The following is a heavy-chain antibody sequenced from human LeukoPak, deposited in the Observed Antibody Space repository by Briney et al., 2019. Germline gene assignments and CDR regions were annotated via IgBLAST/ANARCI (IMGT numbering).Heavy chain of an antibody. CDR1: GFTFSSYG. Sequence: PGRSLRLSCAASGFTFSSYGMHWVRQAPEKGLECVGLIKSKGVGGTIDYATSVKDRFIISRDESKNTLYLQMNNLKTEDTAVYYCVSRWGLWGQGTLVTVSS. J-gene: IGHJ4*02. D-gene: IGHD6-19*01. CDR3: VSRWGL. V-gene: IGHV3-15*01. CDR2: IKSKGVGGTI.